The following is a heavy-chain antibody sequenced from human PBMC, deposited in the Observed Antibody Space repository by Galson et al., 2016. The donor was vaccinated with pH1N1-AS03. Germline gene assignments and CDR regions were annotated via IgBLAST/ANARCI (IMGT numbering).Heavy chain of an antibody. Sequence: QSGAEVKQPGESLRISCKTSGYLFTNYWIGWVRQMPGKGLEWMGIFYPSDSDARYSPSLQGQVTFSADKSTATAYLQWSTLKAADTAIYYCARHASPTILSYHFDYWGRGTLVTVSS. CDR3: ARHASPTILSYHFDY. V-gene: IGHV5-51*01. CDR1: GYLFTNYW. D-gene: IGHD2-2*01. CDR2: FYPSDSDA. J-gene: IGHJ4*02.